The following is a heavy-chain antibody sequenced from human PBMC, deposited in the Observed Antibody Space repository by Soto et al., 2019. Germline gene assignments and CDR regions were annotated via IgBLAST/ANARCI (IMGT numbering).Heavy chain of an antibody. Sequence: QVQLQESGPGLVKPSETLSLTCTVSGGSISSYYWSWIRQPPGKGLEWIGYIYYSGSTNYNPSLQSLVTIPVDTSKNQFSLKLSSVTAADTAVYYCARFNWYFDLWGRGTLVTGTS. CDR1: GGSISSYY. CDR3: ARFNWYFDL. CDR2: IYYSGST. J-gene: IGHJ2*01. V-gene: IGHV4-59*08.